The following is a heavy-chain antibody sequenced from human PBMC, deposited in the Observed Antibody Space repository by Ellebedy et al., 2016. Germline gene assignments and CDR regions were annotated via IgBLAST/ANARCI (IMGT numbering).Heavy chain of an antibody. D-gene: IGHD2-2*01. CDR2: IIPIFGTA. Sequence: SVKVSCXASGGTFSSYAISWVRQAPGQGLEWMGGIIPIFGTANYAQKFQGRVTITADESTSTAYMELSSLRSEDTAVYYCAREPTYCSSTSCSTGGGYWGQGTLVTVSS. CDR1: GGTFSSYA. V-gene: IGHV1-69*13. CDR3: AREPTYCSSTSCSTGGGY. J-gene: IGHJ4*02.